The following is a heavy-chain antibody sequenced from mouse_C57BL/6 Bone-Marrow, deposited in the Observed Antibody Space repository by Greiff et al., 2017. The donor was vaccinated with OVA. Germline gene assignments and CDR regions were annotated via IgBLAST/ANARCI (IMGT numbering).Heavy chain of an antibody. CDR2: ISDGGSYT. J-gene: IGHJ3*01. CDR3: ARGDLPWCAY. Sequence: VKLVESGGGLVKPGGSLKLSCAASGFTFSSYAMSWVRQTPDKRLEWVATISDGGSYTYYPDNVKGRFTISRDNAKNNLYLQMSHLKSEDTSMYYCARGDLPWCAYWGQGTLVTVSA. V-gene: IGHV5-4*03. D-gene: IGHD2-1*01. CDR1: GFTFSSYA.